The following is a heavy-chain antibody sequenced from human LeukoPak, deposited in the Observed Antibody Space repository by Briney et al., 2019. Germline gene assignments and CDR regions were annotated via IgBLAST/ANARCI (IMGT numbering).Heavy chain of an antibody. CDR2: ISSSSSTI. CDR3: ARGGLYCGGDCYEYNWFDP. CDR1: GFTFSSYS. J-gene: IGHJ5*02. Sequence: PGGSLRLSCAASGFTFSSYSMNWVRQAPGKGLEWVSYISSSSSTIYYADSVKGRFTISRDNAKNSLYLQMNSLRAEDTAVYYCARGGLYCGGDCYEYNWFDPWGQGTLVTVSS. D-gene: IGHD2-21*02. V-gene: IGHV3-48*04.